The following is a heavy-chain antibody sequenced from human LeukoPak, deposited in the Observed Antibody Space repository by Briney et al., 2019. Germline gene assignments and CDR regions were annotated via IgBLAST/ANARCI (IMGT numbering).Heavy chain of an antibody. Sequence: GGSLRLSCAASGFTLCGYWMDCVPPGPGKGVVWGSRIYYDGATTYYADSVKGRFTISRDNAKNTLKQQLHSLRAEDTAVYYCARSKYPGIAAAGTIYFDYWGQGTLVTVSS. CDR3: ARSKYPGIAAAGTIYFDY. V-gene: IGHV3-74*01. J-gene: IGHJ4*02. CDR1: GFTLCGYW. D-gene: IGHD6-13*01. CDR2: IYYDGATT.